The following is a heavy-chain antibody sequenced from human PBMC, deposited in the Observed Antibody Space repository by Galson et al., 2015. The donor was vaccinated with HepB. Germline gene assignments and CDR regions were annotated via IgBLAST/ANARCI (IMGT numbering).Heavy chain of an antibody. CDR1: GFTFSSYS. CDR2: ISSSSSTI. D-gene: IGHD3-10*01. CDR3: ARRGGYFDY. Sequence: SLRLSCAASGFTFSSYSMIWVRQAPGKGLEWVSYISSSSSTIYYADSVKGRFTISRDNAKNSLYLQMNSLRAEDTAVYYCARRGGYFDYWGQGTLVTVSS. J-gene: IGHJ4*02. V-gene: IGHV3-48*01.